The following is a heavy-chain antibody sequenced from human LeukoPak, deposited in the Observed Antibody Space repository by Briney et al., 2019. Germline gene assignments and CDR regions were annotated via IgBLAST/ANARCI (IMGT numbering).Heavy chain of an antibody. CDR2: INPRGGNT. Sequence: ASVKVSCKASGYTFTSFYMHWVRQAPGQGLEWMGIINPRGGNTSSAQKFQGRVTLIRDTSTGTFYMELSSLKSQDTAVYYCARDYHGSGSLTTFDYWGQGTLVTVSS. J-gene: IGHJ4*02. V-gene: IGHV1-46*01. CDR1: GYTFTSFY. CDR3: ARDYHGSGSLTTFDY. D-gene: IGHD3-10*01.